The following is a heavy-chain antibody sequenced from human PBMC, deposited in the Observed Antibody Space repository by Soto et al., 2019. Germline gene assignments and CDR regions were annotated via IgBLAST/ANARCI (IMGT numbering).Heavy chain of an antibody. CDR3: ARKDTTYSSGWKYYYGMDA. CDR2: ISAYNGNT. Sequence: ASVKVSCKASGYTFTSYGISWVRQAPGQGLEWMGWISAYNGNTNCAQKLQGRVTMTTDTSTSTAYMELRSLRSDDTAVYYCARKDTTYSSGWKYYYGMDAWGQGTTVTVSS. V-gene: IGHV1-18*01. D-gene: IGHD6-19*01. CDR1: GYTFTSYG. J-gene: IGHJ6*02.